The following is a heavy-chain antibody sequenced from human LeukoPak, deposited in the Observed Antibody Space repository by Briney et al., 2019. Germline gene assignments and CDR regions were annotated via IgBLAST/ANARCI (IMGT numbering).Heavy chain of an antibody. V-gene: IGHV4-4*02. CDR3: ARQVVAATSWFDP. Sequence: SGTLPLTCAVSGGSISSSNWWSWVRQPPGKGLEWIGEIYHSGSTNYNPSLKSRVTISVDTSKNQFSLKLSSVTAADTAVYYCARQVVAATSWFDPWGQGTLVTVSS. CDR2: IYHSGST. CDR1: GGSISSSNW. J-gene: IGHJ5*02. D-gene: IGHD2-15*01.